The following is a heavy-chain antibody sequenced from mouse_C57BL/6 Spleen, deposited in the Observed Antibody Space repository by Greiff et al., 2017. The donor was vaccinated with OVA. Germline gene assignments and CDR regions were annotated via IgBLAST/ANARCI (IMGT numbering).Heavy chain of an antibody. V-gene: IGHV1-52*01. CDR2: IDPSDSET. CDR3: ARSNYYGSSRYYFGY. CDR1: GYTFTSYW. D-gene: IGHD1-1*01. J-gene: IGHJ2*01. Sequence: QVQLQQPGAELVRPGSSVKLSCKASGYTFTSYWMHWVKQRPIQGLEWIGNIDPSDSETHYNQKFKDKATLTVDKSSSTAYMQLSSLTSEDSAVYYCARSNYYGSSRYYFGYWGQGTTLTVSS.